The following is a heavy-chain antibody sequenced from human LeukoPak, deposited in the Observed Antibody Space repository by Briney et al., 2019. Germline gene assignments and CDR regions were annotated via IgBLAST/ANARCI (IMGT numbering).Heavy chain of an antibody. D-gene: IGHD6-19*01. Sequence: SETLSLTCTVSGGSISSRGYYWSWIRQHPGTSLEWIGYISYSGSTYYNPSLKSRVTISGDTSKNQFSLRLTSVSAADTAVYYCAREGIAVAGTPSFDYWGQGTLVTVSS. J-gene: IGHJ4*02. CDR3: AREGIAVAGTPSFDY. CDR2: ISYSGST. V-gene: IGHV4-31*03. CDR1: GGSISSRGYY.